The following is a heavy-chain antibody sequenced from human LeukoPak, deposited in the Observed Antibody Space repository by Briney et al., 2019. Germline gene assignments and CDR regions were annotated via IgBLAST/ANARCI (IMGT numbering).Heavy chain of an antibody. V-gene: IGHV4-4*02. CDR2: ISHDGTT. D-gene: IGHD3-22*01. CDR3: TREDRPFCPFAY. J-gene: IGHJ4*02. Sequence: SETLSLTCGVSGGSIDSTNYWSWVRQAPGKGLEWIGEISHDGTTNYNPSLRSRVAMSLDRANNQFSLSLTSVTAAYTSVYYCTREDRPFCPFAYWGQGVLVTVSS. CDR1: GGSIDSTNY.